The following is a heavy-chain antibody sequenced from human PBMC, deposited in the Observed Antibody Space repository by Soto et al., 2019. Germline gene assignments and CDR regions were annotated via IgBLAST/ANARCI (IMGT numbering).Heavy chain of an antibody. J-gene: IGHJ6*02. CDR1: GGSFSGYY. CDR2: INHSGST. Sequence: QVQLQQWGAGLLKPSETLSLTCAVYGGSFSGYYWSWIRQPPGKGLEWIGEINHSGSTNYNPSLKSRVTISVDTSKNQFSLKLSSVTAADTAVYYCARLGYCSSTSCYAWMDVWGQGTTVTVSS. D-gene: IGHD2-2*01. CDR3: ARLGYCSSTSCYAWMDV. V-gene: IGHV4-34*01.